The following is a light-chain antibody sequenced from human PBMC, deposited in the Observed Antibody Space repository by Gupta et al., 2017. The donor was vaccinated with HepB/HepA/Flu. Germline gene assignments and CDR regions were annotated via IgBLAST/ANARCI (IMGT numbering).Light chain of an antibody. V-gene: IGKV3-20*01. Sequence: EILFSQSLRTLSLSLGERATLSCRASQTVSSSSLAWYQQKPGQAPRLLIYGVSSRATGTPDRFSGSGSGTDFTLTISSLEPEDYALYYCQQYGGLPLSFGGGTKVDIK. CDR2: GVS. J-gene: IGKJ4*01. CDR3: QQYGGLPLS. CDR1: QTVSSSS.